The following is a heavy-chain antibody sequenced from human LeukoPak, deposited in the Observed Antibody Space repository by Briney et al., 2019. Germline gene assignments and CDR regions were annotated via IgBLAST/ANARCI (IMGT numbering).Heavy chain of an antibody. J-gene: IGHJ4*02. CDR1: GGTFSSYA. Sequence: ASVKVSCKASGGTFSSYAISWVRQAPGQGLEWMGGIIPIFGTANYAQKFQGRVTITADESTSTAYMELSSLRSEDTAVYYCARPRQYYDILTGYYAYYFDHWGQGTLVTVSS. D-gene: IGHD3-9*01. CDR3: ARPRQYYDILTGYYAYYFDH. V-gene: IGHV1-69*13. CDR2: IIPIFGTA.